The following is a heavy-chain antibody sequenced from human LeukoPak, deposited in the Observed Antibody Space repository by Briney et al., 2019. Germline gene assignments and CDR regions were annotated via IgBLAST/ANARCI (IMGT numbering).Heavy chain of an antibody. CDR2: IKQDGREK. V-gene: IGHV3-7*03. J-gene: IGHJ4*02. Sequence: GGSLRLSCAASGFTFSSYWMSWVRQAPGKGLEWVANIKQDGREKYYVDSVKGRFTISRDNAKNSLYLQTNSLRAEDTAVYYCATIAVEVCYDYWGQGTLVTVSS. CDR1: GFTFSSYW. D-gene: IGHD6-19*01. CDR3: ATIAVEVCYDY.